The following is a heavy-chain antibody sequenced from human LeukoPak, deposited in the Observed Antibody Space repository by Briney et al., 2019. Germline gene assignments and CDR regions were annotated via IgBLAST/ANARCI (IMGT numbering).Heavy chain of an antibody. CDR3: ARVLSGSWDWFDP. Sequence: GGSLRLSCAASGFTFSNYWMHWVRQAPGKGLVWVSRINTDGSRITYADSVKGRFTISRDNAVNTVYLQMNSLRAEDTAVYYCARVLSGSWDWFDPWGQGTLVTVSS. D-gene: IGHD3-10*01. CDR1: GFTFSNYW. CDR2: INTDGSRI. J-gene: IGHJ5*02. V-gene: IGHV3-74*01.